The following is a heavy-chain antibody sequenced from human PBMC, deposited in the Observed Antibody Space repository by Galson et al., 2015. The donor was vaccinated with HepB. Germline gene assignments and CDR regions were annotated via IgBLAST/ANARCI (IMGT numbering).Heavy chain of an antibody. V-gene: IGHV3-23*01. CDR2: ISGNGYNT. Sequence: SLRLSCAASGFIFSRFAMVWVRQAPGKGLEWVSGISGNGYNTYHADSVKGRFTISRDTSRNTVHLEMNSLRAEDTAVYYCAKDRLAEDFWSGFYTGGLDYWGRGTLVTVSS. D-gene: IGHD3-3*01. J-gene: IGHJ4*02. CDR3: AKDRLAEDFWSGFYTGGLDY. CDR1: GFIFSRFA.